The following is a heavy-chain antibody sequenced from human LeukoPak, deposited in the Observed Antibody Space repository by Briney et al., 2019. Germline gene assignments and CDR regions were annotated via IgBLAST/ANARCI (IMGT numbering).Heavy chain of an antibody. J-gene: IGHJ4*02. V-gene: IGHV3-23*01. Sequence: PGGSLRLSCAASGITLSSHAMSWARQAPGKGLEWVSAINGSGVITYYTDSVKGRFTISRDNSKNTVYLQMNSLRAEDTAIYYCAKDSSQGGDYFDYWGQGTLVTVSS. CDR3: AKDSSQGGDYFDY. D-gene: IGHD3-16*01. CDR2: INGSGVIT. CDR1: GITLSSHA.